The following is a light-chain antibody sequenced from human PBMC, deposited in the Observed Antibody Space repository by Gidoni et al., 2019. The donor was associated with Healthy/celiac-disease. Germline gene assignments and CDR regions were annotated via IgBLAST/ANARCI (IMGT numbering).Light chain of an antibody. V-gene: IGKV1-33*01. CDR3: QQYDNLSYPT. CDR2: DAS. J-gene: IGKJ2*01. CDR1: QDISNY. Sequence: DIQMTQSPSSLSASVGDRVTITCQASQDISNYLNWYQQKPGKAPKLLIYDASNLETGVPSRFSGSGSGTDFTFTISSLQPEDIATYYCQQYDNLSYPTFGQGTKLEIK.